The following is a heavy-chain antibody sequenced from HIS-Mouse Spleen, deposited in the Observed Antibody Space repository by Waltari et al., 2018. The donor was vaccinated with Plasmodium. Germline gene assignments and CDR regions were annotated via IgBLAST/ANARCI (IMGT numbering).Heavy chain of an antibody. D-gene: IGHD2-15*01. Sequence: QVQLQESGPGLVKPSQTLSLTCTVSGGSLSSGDYYWSWFRQPPGEGLEWIGYIYYSGSTYYNPSLKSRVTISVDTSKNQFSLKLSSVTAADTAVYYCARGGYCSGGSCYSSAFDIWGQGTMVTVSS. J-gene: IGHJ3*02. CDR1: GGSLSSGDYY. V-gene: IGHV4-30-4*01. CDR2: IYYSGST. CDR3: ARGGYCSGGSCYSSAFDI.